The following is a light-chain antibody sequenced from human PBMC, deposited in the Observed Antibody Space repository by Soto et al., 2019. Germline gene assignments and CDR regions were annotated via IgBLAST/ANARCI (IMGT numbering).Light chain of an antibody. J-gene: IGKJ2*01. CDR2: GAS. CDR3: QQYDSSLYT. Sequence: EIVLTQSPGTLSLSPGERATLSCRASKSVSSSYLAWYQQKPGQAPRLLIYGASSRATGIPDRFSGSGSGTDFTLTISRLEPEDFAVYYCQQYDSSLYTFGQGTKREIK. CDR1: KSVSSSY. V-gene: IGKV3-20*01.